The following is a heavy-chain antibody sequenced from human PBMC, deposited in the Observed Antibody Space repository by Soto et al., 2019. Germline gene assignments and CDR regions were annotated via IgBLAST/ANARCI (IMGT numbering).Heavy chain of an antibody. Sequence: ESGGGVVQPGRSLRLSCAASGFTFSSYVMHWVRQDPAKGLEWVALISFDGSSNSYADSVKGRFTISRDNSKNTLYLQMNSLRPEDTAKYFCCKAHYHTGWYYAFENWGQGTMVTVSS. CDR3: CKAHYHTGWYYAFEN. J-gene: IGHJ3*02. D-gene: IGHD6-19*01. V-gene: IGHV3-30*18. CDR1: GFTFSSYV. CDR2: ISFDGSSN.